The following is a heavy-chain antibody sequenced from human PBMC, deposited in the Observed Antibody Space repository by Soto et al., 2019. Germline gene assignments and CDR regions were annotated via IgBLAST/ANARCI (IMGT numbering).Heavy chain of an antibody. D-gene: IGHD2-2*01. CDR1: GYTFTGYY. V-gene: IGHV1-2*04. CDR2: INPNSGGT. CDR3: ARAQGLRYCSSTSCYGVRDYYYYYMDV. J-gene: IGHJ6*03. Sequence: GASVKVSCKASGYTFTGYYMHWVRQAPGQGLEWMGWINPNSGGTNYAQKFQGWVTMTRDTSISTAYMELSRLRSDDTAVYYCARAQGLRYCSSTSCYGVRDYYYYYMDVWGKGTTVTVSS.